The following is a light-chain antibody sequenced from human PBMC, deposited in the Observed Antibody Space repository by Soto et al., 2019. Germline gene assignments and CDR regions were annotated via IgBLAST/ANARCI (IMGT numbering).Light chain of an antibody. J-gene: IGLJ2*01. CDR1: SSNIGSHT. Sequence: QSVLTQPPSASGTPGQTIAISCSGGSSNIGSHTVNWYQQLPGTAPRLLIYSNTHRPAGVSDRFSGSKSGTSASLAISGLQSEYEGDYYCAACDDSLNGVVFGGGTKLTVL. CDR3: AACDDSLNGVV. V-gene: IGLV1-44*01. CDR2: SNT.